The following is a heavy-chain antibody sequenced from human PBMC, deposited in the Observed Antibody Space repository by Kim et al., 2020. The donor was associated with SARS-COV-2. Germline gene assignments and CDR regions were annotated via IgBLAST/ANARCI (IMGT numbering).Heavy chain of an antibody. V-gene: IGHV3-30*04. CDR1: GFTFSSYA. D-gene: IGHD3-3*01. J-gene: IGHJ6*02. Sequence: GGSLRLSCAASGFTFSSYAMHWVRQAPGKGLEWVAVISYDGSNKYYADSVKGRFTISRDNSKNTLYLQMNSLRAEDTAVYYCARAPPELRFLEWFQYYYYYYGMDVWGQGTTVTVSS. CDR2: ISYDGSNK. CDR3: ARAPPELRFLEWFQYYYYYYGMDV.